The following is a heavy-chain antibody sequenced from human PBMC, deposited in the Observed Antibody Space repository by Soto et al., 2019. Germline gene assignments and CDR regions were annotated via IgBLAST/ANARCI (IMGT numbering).Heavy chain of an antibody. CDR1: GYSFTSYG. V-gene: IGHV1-18*04. J-gene: IGHJ4*02. CDR2: ISGHNGNT. Sequence: QVQLVQSGAEVKKPGASVKVSCKASGYSFTSYGISWVRQAPGQGPEWMGWISGHNGNTNHPQSLQGRVTMTTDTSRNTAYIELRSLRSDDTAVYYCARHRFNYYDDTVYYYFDYWGQGTLVTVSS. D-gene: IGHD3-22*01. CDR3: ARHRFNYYDDTVYYYFDY.